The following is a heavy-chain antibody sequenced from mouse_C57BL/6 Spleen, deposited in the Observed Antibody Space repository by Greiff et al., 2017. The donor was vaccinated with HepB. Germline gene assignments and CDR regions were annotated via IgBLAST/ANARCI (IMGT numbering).Heavy chain of an antibody. J-gene: IGHJ2*01. Sequence: VQLKESGPELVKPGASVKMSCKASGYTFTDYNMHWVKQSHGKSLEWIGYINPNNGGTSYNQKFKGKATLTVNKSSSTAYMELRSLTSEDSAVYYCARARELRDYFDYWGQGTTLTVSS. CDR2: INPNNGGT. D-gene: IGHD1-1*01. CDR3: ARARELRDYFDY. CDR1: GYTFTDYN. V-gene: IGHV1-22*01.